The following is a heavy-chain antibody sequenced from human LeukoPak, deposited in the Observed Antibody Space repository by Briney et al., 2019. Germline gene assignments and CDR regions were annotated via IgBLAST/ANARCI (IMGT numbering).Heavy chain of an antibody. V-gene: IGHV1-69*13. CDR3: AREGDIVGATP. Sequence: SVTVSCTASGGTFSSYAISWVRQAPGQGLEWMGGIIPIFDTANYAQKFQGRVTITADESTSTAYMELSSLRSEDTAVYYCAREGDIVGATPWGQGTLVTVSS. CDR1: GGTFSSYA. J-gene: IGHJ5*02. D-gene: IGHD1-26*01. CDR2: IIPIFDTA.